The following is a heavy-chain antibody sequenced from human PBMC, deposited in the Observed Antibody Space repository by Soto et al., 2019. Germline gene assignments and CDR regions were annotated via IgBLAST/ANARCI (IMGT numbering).Heavy chain of an antibody. CDR1: GFTFSTYA. Sequence: EVQLLESGGGLVQPGGSLRLSCAASGFTFSTYAMSWVRQAPGKGLEWVSAIRASDGNTYYADSVKGRITISRDNSKNTLYLQVNSLRVEDTAVYYCVKEGGSGGSSCFDYWGQGTLVTVSS. V-gene: IGHV3-23*01. CDR3: VKEGGSGGSSCFDY. CDR2: IRASDGNT. J-gene: IGHJ4*02. D-gene: IGHD6-13*01.